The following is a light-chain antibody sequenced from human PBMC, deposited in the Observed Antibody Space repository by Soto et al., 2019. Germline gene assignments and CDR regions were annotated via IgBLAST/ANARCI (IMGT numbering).Light chain of an antibody. J-gene: IGKJ1*01. Sequence: DIQMTQSPSSLSASVAARVTITCRARQSISSYLNRYQQKPGKAPKLLIYAASSLQSEVPSRFSGSGSGTDFTLTISSLQPEDFATYYCQQSYSTLWTFGQGTKVEIK. CDR3: QQSYSTLWT. CDR2: AAS. CDR1: QSISSY. V-gene: IGKV1-39*01.